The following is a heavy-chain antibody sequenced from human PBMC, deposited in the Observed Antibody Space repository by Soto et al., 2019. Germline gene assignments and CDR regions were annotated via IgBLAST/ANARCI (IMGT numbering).Heavy chain of an antibody. J-gene: IGHJ5*02. CDR3: ARDVVSFKYNWFDP. D-gene: IGHD2-2*01. V-gene: IGHV4-38-2*02. Sequence: KTSETLSLTCAVSGYSISSGYYWGWIRQPPGKGLEWIGSIYHSGGTYYNPSLKSRVTISVDTSKNQFSLKLSSVTAADTAVYYCARDVVSFKYNWFDPWGQGTLVTVSS. CDR2: IYHSGGT. CDR1: GYSISSGYY.